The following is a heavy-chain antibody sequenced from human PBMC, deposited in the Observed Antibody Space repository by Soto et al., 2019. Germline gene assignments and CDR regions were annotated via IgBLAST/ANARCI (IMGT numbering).Heavy chain of an antibody. Sequence: QVTLEESGPPRVKPTQTLTLTCTFSGFSLATSGVGVGWVRQPPGKALERLALIYWDDDKRYSPSLRSRLTVTKDTSRNQVVLTMTNMDPVDTATYYCAHRVGLQGNWNGGYFDFWGQGALVTGSS. J-gene: IGHJ4*02. CDR1: GFSLATSGVG. V-gene: IGHV2-5*02. CDR2: IYWDDDK. D-gene: IGHD1-1*01. CDR3: AHRVGLQGNWNGGYFDF.